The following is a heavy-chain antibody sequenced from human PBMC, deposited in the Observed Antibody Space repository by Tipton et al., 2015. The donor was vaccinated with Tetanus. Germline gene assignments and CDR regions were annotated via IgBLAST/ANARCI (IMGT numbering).Heavy chain of an antibody. V-gene: IGHV3-23*01. CDR1: GFSFSSYP. J-gene: IGHJ5*02. Sequence: SLRLSCVGSGFSFSSYPMMWVRQDPGKGLEWVSSISGSGDNIYYRDSVKGRFTISRDNSRSTLYLPMNSLRAEDTALYYCAKDNMVAAGAIWFDPWGRGTLVTVSS. CDR3: AKDNMVAAGAIWFDP. CDR2: ISGSGDNI. D-gene: IGHD2-15*01.